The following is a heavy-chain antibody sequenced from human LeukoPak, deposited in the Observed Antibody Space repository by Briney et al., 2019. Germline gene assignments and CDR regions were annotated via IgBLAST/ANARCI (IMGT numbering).Heavy chain of an antibody. CDR3: ARTEDTAMASRYYYYYMDV. CDR1: GYTFTSYG. D-gene: IGHD5-18*01. V-gene: IGHV1-18*01. J-gene: IGHJ6*03. CDR2: ISAYNGNT. Sequence: GASVKVSCKASGYTFTSYGISWVRQAPGQGLEWMGWISAYNGNTNYAQKLQGRVTMTTDTSTSTAYMELRSPRSDDTAVYYCARTEDTAMASRYYYYYMDVWGKGTTVTVSS.